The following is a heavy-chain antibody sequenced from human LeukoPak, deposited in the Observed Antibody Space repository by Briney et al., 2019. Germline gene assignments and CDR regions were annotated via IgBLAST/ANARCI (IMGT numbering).Heavy chain of an antibody. CDR2: ISANSLHI. V-gene: IGHV3-21*01. CDR1: GFTFSDQS. D-gene: IGHD3-10*01. Sequence: GGSLRLSCAASGFTFSDQSMNWVRQAPGKGLEWVSSISANSLHIFYADSVKGRFTISRDNAKNSLYLQMNNLRVEDTAVYYCVGPDSQFDCWGQGTLVTVSS. J-gene: IGHJ4*02. CDR3: VGPDSQFDC.